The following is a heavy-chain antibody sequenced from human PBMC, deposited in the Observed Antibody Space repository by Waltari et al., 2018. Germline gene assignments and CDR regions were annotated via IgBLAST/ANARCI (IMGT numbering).Heavy chain of an antibody. D-gene: IGHD1-26*01. Sequence: QVQLQQWGAGLLKPSETLSLTCAVYGGSFSGYYWSWIRQPPGKGLEWIGEINHSGSTNYNPSLKSRVTISVDPSKNQFSLKLSSVTAADTAVYYCAGRGGVGAEYYFDYWGQGTLVTVSS. CDR1: GGSFSGYY. V-gene: IGHV4-34*01. CDR2: INHSGST. CDR3: AGRGGVGAEYYFDY. J-gene: IGHJ4*02.